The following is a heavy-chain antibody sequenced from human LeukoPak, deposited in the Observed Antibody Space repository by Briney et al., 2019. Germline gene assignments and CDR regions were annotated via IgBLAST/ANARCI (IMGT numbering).Heavy chain of an antibody. Sequence: PGGSLRLSCAASGFTFSSYEMNWVRQAPGKGLECVSYISSSSDYTNYPDSVKGRFTISRDNAKNSLYLQMNSLRAEDTALYYCARVKVGTTNRFDYWGQGTLVTVSS. CDR2: ISSSSDYT. V-gene: IGHV3-21*05. CDR1: GFTFSSYE. D-gene: IGHD1-26*01. J-gene: IGHJ4*02. CDR3: ARVKVGTTNRFDY.